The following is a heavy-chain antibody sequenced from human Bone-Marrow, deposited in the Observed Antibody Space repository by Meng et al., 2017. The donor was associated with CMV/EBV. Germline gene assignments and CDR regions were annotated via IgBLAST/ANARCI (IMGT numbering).Heavy chain of an antibody. J-gene: IGHJ5*02. D-gene: IGHD3-3*01. CDR3: ARDNTYITIFGVVSSFDP. CDR2: ISSSGSTI. V-gene: IGHV3-48*03. Sequence: GESLKISCAASGFTFSSYEMNWVRQAPGKGLEWVSYISSSGSTIYYADSVKGRFTISRDNAKNSLYLQMNSLRAEDTAVYYCARDNTYITIFGVVSSFDPRGQGTLVTVSS. CDR1: GFTFSSYE.